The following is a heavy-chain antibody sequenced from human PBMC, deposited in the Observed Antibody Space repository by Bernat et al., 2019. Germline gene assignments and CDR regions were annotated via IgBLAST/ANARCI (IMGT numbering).Heavy chain of an antibody. CDR1: GFSFSTSGVG. V-gene: IGHV2-5*02. Sequence: QITLKESGPTLVKPTQTLTLTCTFSGFSFSTSGVGVGWIRQPPGKALEWLSLIYWDDDKRYSPSLKSRLTITKDTSKNQVVLTMTNMDPVDTATYYCAHRLPRCSGGSCYSWSDAFDMWGQGTMVTVSS. J-gene: IGHJ3*02. CDR2: IYWDDDK. D-gene: IGHD2-15*01. CDR3: AHRLPRCSGGSCYSWSDAFDM.